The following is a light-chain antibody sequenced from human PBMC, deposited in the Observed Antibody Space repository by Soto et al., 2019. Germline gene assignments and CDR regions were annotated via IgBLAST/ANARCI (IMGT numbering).Light chain of an antibody. Sequence: QSALTQPASVSGSPGQSITISCTGASSYVGGYDYVSWYQQHPGKAPKLMIYDVTTRPSGVSNRFSGRNSVHTASLTISGLQAEDEADYYCCSYTTSSTPYVFGTGTKLTVL. J-gene: IGLJ1*01. V-gene: IGLV2-14*01. CDR2: DVT. CDR3: CSYTTSSTPYV. CDR1: SSYVGGYDY.